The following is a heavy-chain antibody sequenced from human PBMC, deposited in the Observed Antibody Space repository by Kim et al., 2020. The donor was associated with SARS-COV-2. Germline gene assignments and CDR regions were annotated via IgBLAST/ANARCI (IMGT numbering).Heavy chain of an antibody. V-gene: IGHV4-59*01. J-gene: IGHJ6*02. CDR3: AREGGKNYYYGMDV. Sequence: NPSLKSRVTISVDTSKNQFSLKLSSVTAADTAVYYCAREGGKNYYYGMDVWGQGTTVTVSS. D-gene: IGHD1-1*01.